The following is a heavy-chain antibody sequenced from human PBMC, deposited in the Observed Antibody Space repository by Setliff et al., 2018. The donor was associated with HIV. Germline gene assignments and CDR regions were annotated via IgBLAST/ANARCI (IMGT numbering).Heavy chain of an antibody. D-gene: IGHD1-26*01. J-gene: IGHJ4*02. CDR2: INHSGST. V-gene: IGHV4-34*01. CDR1: GGSFSGYY. Sequence: ETLSLTCAVYGGSFSGYYWSWIRQPPGKGLEWIGEINHSGSTNYNMSLWSRVTISLDASRNQFSLELISVTAADTAVYYCAGGPGTTSIDYWAQGTRVTVSS. CDR3: AGGPGTTSIDY.